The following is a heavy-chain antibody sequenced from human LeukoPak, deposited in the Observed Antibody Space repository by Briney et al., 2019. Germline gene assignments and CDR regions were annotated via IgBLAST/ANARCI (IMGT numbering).Heavy chain of an antibody. CDR1: GLTFSIYA. D-gene: IGHD3-22*01. CDR3: AKAPTKEEEWLLLNYFDY. J-gene: IGHJ4*02. CDR2: ISGSGGDT. Sequence: PGGSLRLSCAASGLTFSIYAMSWVRQAPGKGLEWVSSISGSGGDTYYADSVKGRFTISRDNSKNTLSLQMNSLRAEDTAIYYCAKAPTKEEEWLLLNYFDYWGQGTLVTVSS. V-gene: IGHV3-23*01.